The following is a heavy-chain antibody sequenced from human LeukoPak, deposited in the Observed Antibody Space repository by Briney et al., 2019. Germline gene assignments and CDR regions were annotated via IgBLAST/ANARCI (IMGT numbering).Heavy chain of an antibody. CDR3: ARAVGFYDSGNYYNPNWFDP. D-gene: IGHD3-10*01. CDR2: IYASGST. Sequence: PSETLSLTCTVSGGSINSNYWSWIRQLAGKGPEWIGRIYASGSTNYNPSLASRVTMSVDTSKNQFSLNLISVTAADTAVYYCARAVGFYDSGNYYNPNWFDPWGQGTLVTVSS. CDR1: GGSINSNY. V-gene: IGHV4-4*07. J-gene: IGHJ5*02.